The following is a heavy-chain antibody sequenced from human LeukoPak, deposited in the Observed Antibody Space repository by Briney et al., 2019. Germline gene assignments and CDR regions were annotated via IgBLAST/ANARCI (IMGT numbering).Heavy chain of an antibody. Sequence: SGVSLRLSCAASGFTFSSYGIHWVRQAPGKGLEWVAVISYDGSNKYYADSVKGRFTISRDNSKNTLYLQMNSLRAEDTAVYYCANGDYYDSSGYYYHAFDIWGQGTMVTVSS. J-gene: IGHJ3*02. CDR3: ANGDYYDSSGYYYHAFDI. D-gene: IGHD3-22*01. V-gene: IGHV3-30*18. CDR2: ISYDGSNK. CDR1: GFTFSSYG.